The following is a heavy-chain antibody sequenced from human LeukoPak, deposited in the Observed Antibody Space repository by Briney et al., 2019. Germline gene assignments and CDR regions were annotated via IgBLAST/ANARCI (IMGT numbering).Heavy chain of an antibody. J-gene: IGHJ3*02. CDR3: ARDPTYVLTMIVVVGQPGVAFDI. Sequence: GASVKVSCKASGYTFTNYYMHWVRQAPGQGLEWMGIINPSGGGTSYAQKFQGRLTMTRDTSISTAYMELSRLRSDDTAVYYCARDPTYVLTMIVVVGQPGVAFDIWGQGTMVTVSS. V-gene: IGHV1-46*01. CDR1: GYTFTNYY. CDR2: INPSGGGT. D-gene: IGHD3-22*01.